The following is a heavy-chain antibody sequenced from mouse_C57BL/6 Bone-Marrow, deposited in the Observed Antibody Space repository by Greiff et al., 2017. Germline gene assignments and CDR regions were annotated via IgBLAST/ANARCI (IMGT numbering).Heavy chain of an antibody. CDR2: IFPGSGST. Sequence: QVQLQQPGAELVKPGASVKMSCKASGYTFTSYWITWVKQRPGQGLEWIGDIFPGSGSTNYNEKFKSKATLTVDTSSSTAYMQLSSLTSEDSVVYYCARGPFAYWGQGTLVTVSA. CDR3: ARGPFAY. J-gene: IGHJ3*01. V-gene: IGHV1-55*01. CDR1: GYTFTSYW.